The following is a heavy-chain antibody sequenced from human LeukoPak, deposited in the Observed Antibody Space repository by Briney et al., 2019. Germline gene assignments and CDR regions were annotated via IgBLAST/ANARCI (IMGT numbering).Heavy chain of an antibody. Sequence: GASVKVSCKASGYTFTGYYMRWVRQAPGQGLEWMGWINPNSGGTNYAQKFQGRVTMTRDTSISTAYMELTRLRSDDTAVYYCARDAKLSNYMDVWGKGTTVTVSS. CDR2: INPNSGGT. CDR3: ARDAKLSNYMDV. D-gene: IGHD4-23*01. V-gene: IGHV1-2*02. CDR1: GYTFTGYY. J-gene: IGHJ6*03.